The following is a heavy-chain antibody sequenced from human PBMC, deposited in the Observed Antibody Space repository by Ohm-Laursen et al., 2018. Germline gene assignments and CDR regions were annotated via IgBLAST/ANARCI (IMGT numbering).Heavy chain of an antibody. CDR2: INWNSGDI. CDR3: AKDSSSSWSALFDY. Sequence: LRLSCAASGFTFGNYAMHWVRQAPGKGLEWVATINWNSGDIGYGDSVKGRFTISRDNARSSLDLQMNSLRAEDTALYYCAKDSSSSWSALFDYWGQGTLVTVSS. J-gene: IGHJ4*02. V-gene: IGHV3-9*01. CDR1: GFTFGNYA. D-gene: IGHD6-13*01.